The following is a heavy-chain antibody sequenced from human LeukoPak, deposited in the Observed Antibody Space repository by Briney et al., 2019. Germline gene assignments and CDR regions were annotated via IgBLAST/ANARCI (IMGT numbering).Heavy chain of an antibody. CDR3: AGRGRRYFRD. CDR2: LYDSGNT. J-gene: IGHJ1*01. V-gene: IGHV4-59*08. Sequence: PSETLSLTCTVSGASISSDYWSWIRQSPGKGLEWIGYLYDSGNTDYNPSLKSRVSISMNTSKNQFSLNLTSVTDADTAVYYCAGRGRRYFRDWGQGTLVTVSS. CDR1: GASISSDY.